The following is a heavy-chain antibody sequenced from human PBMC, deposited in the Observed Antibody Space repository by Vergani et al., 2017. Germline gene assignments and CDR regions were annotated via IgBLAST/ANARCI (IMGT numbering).Heavy chain of an antibody. V-gene: IGHV3-23*01. J-gene: IGHJ4*02. Sequence: EVQLLESGGGLVQPGGSLRLSCAASGFTFSSYAMSWVRQAPGKGLEWVSAISGSGGSTYYADSVKGRFTISRDNAKNSLYLQMNSLRAEDTAVYYCASPEMDYDSSGYSPFDYWGQGTLVTVSS. CDR1: GFTFSSYA. CDR2: ISGSGGST. CDR3: ASPEMDYDSSGYSPFDY. D-gene: IGHD3-22*01.